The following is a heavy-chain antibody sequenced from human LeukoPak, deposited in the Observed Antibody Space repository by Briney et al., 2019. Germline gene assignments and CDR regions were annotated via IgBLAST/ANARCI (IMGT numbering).Heavy chain of an antibody. CDR3: ISGIDGSFDY. V-gene: IGHV3-30-3*01. CDR2: ISYDGSNK. Sequence: PGGSLRLSCAASGYTFSSYAMHWVRQAPGKGLEWVAVISYDGSNKYYADSVKGRFTISRDNSKSTLYLQMNSLRAEDTAVYYCISGIDGSFDYWGQGTLVTVSS. D-gene: IGHD3-10*01. J-gene: IGHJ4*02. CDR1: GYTFSSYA.